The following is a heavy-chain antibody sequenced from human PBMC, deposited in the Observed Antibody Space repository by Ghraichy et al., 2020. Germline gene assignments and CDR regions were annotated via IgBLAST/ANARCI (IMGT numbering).Heavy chain of an antibody. CDR3: ARRGEGQIVVVTAIFAFVI. J-gene: IGHJ3*02. V-gene: IGHV4-39*01. CDR2: IYYSGST. D-gene: IGHD2-21*02. Sequence: EWIGSIYYSGSTYYNPSLKSRVTISVDTSKNQFSLKLSSVTAADTAVYYCARRGEGQIVVVTAIFAFVIWG.